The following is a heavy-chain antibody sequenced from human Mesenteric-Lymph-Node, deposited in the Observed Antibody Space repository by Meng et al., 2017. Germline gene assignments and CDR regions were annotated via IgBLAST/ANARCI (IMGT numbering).Heavy chain of an antibody. CDR3: ARDHGFLNWFDP. CDR1: GFTFSDYY. V-gene: IGHV3-11*04. CDR2: ISPTGGSL. Sequence: VQLVGSGGGLVKAGASLGLSGAASGFTFSDYYMTWIRQPPGQGLEWIASISPTGGSLYYADSVKGRFSISRDNAKSSLSLQMNSLRVEDTAVYYCARDHGFLNWFDPWGQGTLVTVSS. J-gene: IGHJ5*02. D-gene: IGHD2/OR15-2a*01.